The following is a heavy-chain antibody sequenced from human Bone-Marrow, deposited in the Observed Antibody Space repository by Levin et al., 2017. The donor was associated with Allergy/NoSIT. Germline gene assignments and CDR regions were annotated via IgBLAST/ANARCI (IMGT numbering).Heavy chain of an antibody. V-gene: IGHV1-69*13. Sequence: ASVKVSCKTSGGSFSNDSISWVRQAPGQGPEWMGGIIPVFTTAIYAKSFQGRLTITADASTNTAYMELTSLRSDDPAIYFCATSRPANQTDYYFWSSYFSFFDFWGQGSLVTVSS. D-gene: IGHD3-3*01. CDR1: GGSFSNDS. CDR3: ATSRPANQTDYYFWSSYFSFFDF. J-gene: IGHJ4*02. CDR2: IIPVFTTA.